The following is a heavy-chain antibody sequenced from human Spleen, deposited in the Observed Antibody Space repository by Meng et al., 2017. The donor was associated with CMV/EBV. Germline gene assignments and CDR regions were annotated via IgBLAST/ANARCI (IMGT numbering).Heavy chain of an antibody. V-gene: IGHV1-69*05. Sequence: SVKVSCKASGGTFDRFTIGWVRQAPGQGLEWMGGIIPIFGTPDYAQKFQGRVTITTDESTTTSYMELSSLRSEDTAVYYCASDSRGQRFLEWSGEYYFDYWGQGTLVTVSS. CDR2: IIPIFGTP. J-gene: IGHJ4*02. CDR1: GGTFDRFT. CDR3: ASDSRGQRFLEWSGEYYFDY. D-gene: IGHD3-3*01.